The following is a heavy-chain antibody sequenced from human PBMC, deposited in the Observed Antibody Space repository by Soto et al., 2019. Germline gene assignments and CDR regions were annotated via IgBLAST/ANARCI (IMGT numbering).Heavy chain of an antibody. CDR3: ARDYYYDSSGYFRSLGYYGMDV. V-gene: IGHV3-30-3*01. J-gene: IGHJ6*02. D-gene: IGHD3-22*01. CDR1: GFTFSSYA. Sequence: QVQLVESGGGVVQPGRSLRLSCAASGFTFSSYAMHWVRQAPGKGLEWVAVISYDGSNKYYADSVKGRFTISRDNSKNTLYLQMNSLRAEDTAVYYCARDYYYDSSGYFRSLGYYGMDVWGQGTTVTVSS. CDR2: ISYDGSNK.